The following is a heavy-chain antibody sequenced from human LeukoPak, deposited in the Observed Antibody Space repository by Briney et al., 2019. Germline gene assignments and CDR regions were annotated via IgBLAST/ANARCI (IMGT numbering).Heavy chain of an antibody. V-gene: IGHV3-23*01. J-gene: IGHJ6*03. CDR2: ISGSGGST. CDR1: GFTFSSYA. D-gene: IGHD4-17*01. CDR3: AKPYGDYHYYYYMDV. Sequence: PGGSLRLSCAASGFTFSSYAMSWVRQAPGKGLEWVSAISGSGGSTYYADSVKGRFTISRDNSKNTLYLQMNSLRAEDTAVYYCAKPYGDYHYYYYMDVWGKGTTVTVSS.